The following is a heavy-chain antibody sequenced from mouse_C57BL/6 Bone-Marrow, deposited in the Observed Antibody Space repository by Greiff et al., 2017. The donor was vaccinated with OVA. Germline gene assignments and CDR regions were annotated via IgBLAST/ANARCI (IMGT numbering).Heavy chain of an antibody. Sequence: QVQLQQSGAELAKPGASVKLSCKASGYTITSYWMHWVKQRPGQGLEWIGYINPSSGYTKYTQKFKDKATLTADKSSSTAYMQLSSLTYEDSAVYYCARDASITTVVAHFDYWGQGTTLTVSS. CDR3: ARDASITTVVAHFDY. J-gene: IGHJ2*01. CDR2: INPSSGYT. V-gene: IGHV1-7*01. D-gene: IGHD1-1*01. CDR1: GYTITSYW.